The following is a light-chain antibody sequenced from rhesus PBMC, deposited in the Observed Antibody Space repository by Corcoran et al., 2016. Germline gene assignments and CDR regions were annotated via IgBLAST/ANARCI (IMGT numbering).Light chain of an antibody. CDR1: QAISSW. V-gene: IGKV1-22*01. CDR3: QQYDSRPWT. J-gene: IGKJ1*01. Sequence: DIQMTQSPSSLSASVGDTVTITCRASQAISSWLAWYQQKPGKAPKLLIYKAASLQSGVPSRFSGSGSVTAFTLTISSLQSEDFATDYCQQYDSRPWTFGHGTKVEIK. CDR2: KAA.